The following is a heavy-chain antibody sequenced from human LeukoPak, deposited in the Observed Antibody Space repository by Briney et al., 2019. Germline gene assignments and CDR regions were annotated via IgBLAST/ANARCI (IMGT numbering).Heavy chain of an antibody. Sequence: GGSLRLSCAASGFTFSSYSMNWVRQAPGQGLEWVSSISSSSSYIYYADSVKGRFTISRDNAKNSLYLQLNSLRAEDTAVYYCAGGATPGVFWGQGTLVTVSS. CDR2: ISSSSSYI. CDR1: GFTFSSYS. D-gene: IGHD3-10*01. J-gene: IGHJ4*02. CDR3: AGGATPGVF. V-gene: IGHV3-21*01.